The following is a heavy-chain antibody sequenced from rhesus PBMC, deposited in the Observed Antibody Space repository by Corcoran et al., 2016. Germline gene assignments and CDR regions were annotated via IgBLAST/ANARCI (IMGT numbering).Heavy chain of an antibody. CDR3: ARDTAWSSNFLDY. Sequence: QVQLQESGPGLVKPSETLSLTCAVSGGSISDDYYWSWIRQPPVKGLGWIGYNYGSGGGTNYNPALKNRVSISIDTSKNQFTLKLSSVTAADTAVYYGARDTAWSSNFLDYWGQGVLVTVSS. V-gene: IGHV4-106*01. D-gene: IGHD4-23*01. J-gene: IGHJ4*01. CDR2: NYGSGGGT. CDR1: GGSISDDYY.